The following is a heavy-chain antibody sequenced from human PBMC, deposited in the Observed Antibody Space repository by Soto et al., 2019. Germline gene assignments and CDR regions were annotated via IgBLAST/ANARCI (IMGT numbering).Heavy chain of an antibody. D-gene: IGHD3-22*01. Sequence: LSLTCAVYGGSFSCYYWSWIRQPPGKGLECIGEMNHSGSTNYNPSLKSRVTISVDTSKNQFSLKLNSVTAADTAVYYCARYHMIQGSRWLDPWGQGTMVTVSS. CDR3: ARYHMIQGSRWLDP. J-gene: IGHJ5*02. CDR1: GGSFSCYY. V-gene: IGHV4-34*01. CDR2: MNHSGST.